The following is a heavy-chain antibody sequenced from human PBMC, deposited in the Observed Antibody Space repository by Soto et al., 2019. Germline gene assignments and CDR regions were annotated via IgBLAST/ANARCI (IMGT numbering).Heavy chain of an antibody. CDR3: AKDLVTMVRGVIIKPKYYYYGMDV. D-gene: IGHD3-10*01. CDR2: ISYDGSNK. Sequence: GGSLRLSCAASGFTFSSYGMHWVRQAPGKGLEWVAVISYDGSNKYYADSVKGRFTISRDNSKNTLYLQMNSLRAEDTAVYYCAKDLVTMVRGVIIKPKYYYYGMDVWGQGTTVTVSS. J-gene: IGHJ6*02. V-gene: IGHV3-30*18. CDR1: GFTFSSYG.